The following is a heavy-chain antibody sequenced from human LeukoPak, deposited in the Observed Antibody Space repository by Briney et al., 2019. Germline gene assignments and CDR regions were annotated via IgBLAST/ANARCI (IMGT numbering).Heavy chain of an antibody. CDR2: IKQDGSVK. V-gene: IGHV3-7*01. J-gene: IGHJ4*02. CDR1: GFTFTDYW. CDR3: ARDEPDY. Sequence: PGGSLRLPCAASGFTFTDYWMTWVRQAPGKGLEWVANIKQDGSVKYYVDSVKGRFTISRDNAQNSLYLQMNSLRAEDTAVYYCARDEPDYWGQGTLVTVSS.